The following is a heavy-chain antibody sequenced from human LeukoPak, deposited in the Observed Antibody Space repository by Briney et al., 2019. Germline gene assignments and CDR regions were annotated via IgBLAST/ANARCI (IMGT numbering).Heavy chain of an antibody. Sequence: PSETLSLTCTVSGGSISSYYWSWIRQPPGKGLEWIGYIYYSGSTNYNPSLKSRVTISVDTSKNQFSLKLSSVTAADTAVYYCARQFSRAGAFDIWGQGTMVTVSS. CDR1: GGSISSYY. CDR2: IYYSGST. CDR3: ARQFSRAGAFDI. V-gene: IGHV4-59*01. D-gene: IGHD6-19*01. J-gene: IGHJ3*02.